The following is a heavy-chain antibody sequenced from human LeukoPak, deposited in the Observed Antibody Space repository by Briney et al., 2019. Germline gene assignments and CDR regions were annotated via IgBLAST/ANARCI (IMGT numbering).Heavy chain of an antibody. Sequence: ASVKVSCKASGYTFTSYYMHWVRQAPGQGLEWMGIINPSGGSTSYAQKFQGRVTMTRDMSTSTVYMELSSLRSEDTAVYYCTRDLPYSSSWESIDYWGQGTLVTVSS. V-gene: IGHV1-46*01. CDR1: GYTFTSYY. CDR2: INPSGGST. D-gene: IGHD6-13*01. J-gene: IGHJ4*02. CDR3: TRDLPYSSSWESIDY.